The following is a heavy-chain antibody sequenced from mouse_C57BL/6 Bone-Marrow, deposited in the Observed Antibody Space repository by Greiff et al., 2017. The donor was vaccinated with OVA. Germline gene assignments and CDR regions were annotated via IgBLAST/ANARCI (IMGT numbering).Heavy chain of an antibody. D-gene: IGHD1-1*01. CDR1: GFTFSDYG. Sequence: DVHLVESGGGLVKPGGSLKLSCAASGFTFSDYGMHWVRQAPEKGLEWVAYISSGSSTIYYADTVKGRFTISRDNAKNTLFLQMTSLRSEDTAMYYCARTTTVDYYAMDYWGQGTSVTVSS. CDR3: ARTTTVDYYAMDY. CDR2: ISSGSSTI. J-gene: IGHJ4*01. V-gene: IGHV5-17*01.